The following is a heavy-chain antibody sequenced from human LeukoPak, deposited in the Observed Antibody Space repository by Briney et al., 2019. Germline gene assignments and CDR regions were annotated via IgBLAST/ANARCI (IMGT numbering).Heavy chain of an antibody. Sequence: GSLRLSCAASGFTSSNYGMFWVRQAPGQGLEWVAIIQYDGSKEYYADSVKGRFTISRDNSKNMVYLQMNSLRAEDTAVYYCAKDEYGSSSYYFDYWGQGTLVTVSS. CDR2: IQYDGSKE. CDR3: AKDEYGSSSYYFDY. CDR1: GFTSSNYG. V-gene: IGHV3-30*02. D-gene: IGHD6-13*01. J-gene: IGHJ4*02.